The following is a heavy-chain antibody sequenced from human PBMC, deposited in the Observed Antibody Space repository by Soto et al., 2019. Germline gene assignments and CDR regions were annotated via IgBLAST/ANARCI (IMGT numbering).Heavy chain of an antibody. V-gene: IGHV3-72*01. CDR2: TRGKAHSYTT. D-gene: IGHD6-13*01. J-gene: IGHJ3*02. CDR3: ARVRSSSWGSDAFDI. CDR1: GLIFSDHY. Sequence: EVQLVESGGGLVQPGGSLRLSCAASGLIFSDHYMDWVRQAPGKGLEWVGRTRGKAHSYTTEYAASVKVRCTISREDSKNLLFLQMSSLKTEDTAVYYCARVRSSSWGSDAFDIWGQGTMVTVSS.